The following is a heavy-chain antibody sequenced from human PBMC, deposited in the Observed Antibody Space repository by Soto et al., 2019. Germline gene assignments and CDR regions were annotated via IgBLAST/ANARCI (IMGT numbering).Heavy chain of an antibody. V-gene: IGHV3-30-3*01. CDR1: GFTFSSYA. CDR2: ISYDGSNK. J-gene: IGHJ3*02. D-gene: IGHD3-22*01. CDR3: ASTVGYYDSSGTDAFDI. Sequence: GGSLRLSCAASGFTFSSYAMHWVRQAPGKGLEWVAVISYDGSNKYYADSVKGRFTISRDNSKNTLYLQMNSLRAEDTAVYYCASTVGYYDSSGTDAFDIWGQGTMVTVSS.